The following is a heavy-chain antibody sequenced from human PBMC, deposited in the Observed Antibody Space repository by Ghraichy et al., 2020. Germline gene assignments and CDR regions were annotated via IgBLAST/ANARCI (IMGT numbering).Heavy chain of an antibody. J-gene: IGHJ6*02. V-gene: IGHV4-39*07. Sequence: SETLSLTCTVSGGSISSSSYYWGWIRQPPGKGLEWIGSIYYSGSTYYNPSLKSRVTISVDTSKNQFSLKLSSVTAADTAVYYCARHYDFWSGYYYYYGMDVWGQGTTVTVSS. CDR1: GGSISSSSYY. CDR3: ARHYDFWSGYYYYYGMDV. D-gene: IGHD3-3*01. CDR2: IYYSGST.